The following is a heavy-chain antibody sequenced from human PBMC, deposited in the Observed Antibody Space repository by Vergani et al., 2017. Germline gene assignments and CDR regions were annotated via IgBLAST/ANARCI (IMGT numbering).Heavy chain of an antibody. V-gene: IGHV3-30*02. D-gene: IGHD5-18*01. Sequence: QVELVESGGGVVQPGGSLRLSCVASGFTFSSYGIHWVRQAPGQGLQWVAFIRFDGNKKYFADSVRGRLTLSRDNSRNTLYLQMNSLRVEDTAVYYCAKGLDTTMVRLGMDVWGQGTTVTVSS. J-gene: IGHJ6*02. CDR2: IRFDGNKK. CDR3: AKGLDTTMVRLGMDV. CDR1: GFTFSSYG.